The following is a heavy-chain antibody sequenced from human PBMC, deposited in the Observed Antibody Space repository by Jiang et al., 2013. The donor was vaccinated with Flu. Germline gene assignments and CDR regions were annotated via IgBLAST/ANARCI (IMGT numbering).Heavy chain of an antibody. CDR2: IYWNDDK. CDR1: GFSLSTSGVG. J-gene: IGHJ5*02. CDR3: AHSRPVILVVPANGGSWFDP. D-gene: IGHD2-2*01. V-gene: IGHV2-5*01. Sequence: PTQTLTLTCTFSGFSLSTSGVGVGWIRQPPGKALEWLALIYWNDDKRYSPSLKSRLTITKDTSKNQVVLTMTNMDPVDTATYYCAHSRPVILVVPANGGSWFDPWGQGTLVTVSS.